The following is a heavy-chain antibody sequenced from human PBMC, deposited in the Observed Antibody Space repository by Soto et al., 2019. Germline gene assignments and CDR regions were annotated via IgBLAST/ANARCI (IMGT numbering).Heavy chain of an antibody. D-gene: IGHD6-6*01. V-gene: IGHV4-31*03. J-gene: IGHJ4*02. CDR3: ARASSSSSAADY. CDR1: GESISSGGYY. CDR2: IYDRESA. Sequence: QVQLQESGPGLVKPSQTLSLTCSVSGESISSGGYYWSWIRHHPGKGLEWIGYIYDRESAYYNPSLTGRVTSSMDPSKNHCAMRLSSGTAADPAVYYCARASSSSSAADYWGQGTLATVSS.